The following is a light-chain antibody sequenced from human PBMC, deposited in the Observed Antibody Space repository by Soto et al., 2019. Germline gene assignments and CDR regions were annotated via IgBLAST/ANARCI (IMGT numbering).Light chain of an antibody. J-gene: IGLJ3*02. CDR3: CSSVGSPNWV. V-gene: IGLV2-23*02. Sequence: QSALTQPASVSGSPGQSIAISCTGTSSDVGSYDRVSGYQQHPGKAPTLMIYEVNKRPSGVSNRFSGSKSGNTASLTISGLQAEDEADYYCCSSVGSPNWVFGGGTKLTVL. CDR2: EVN. CDR1: SSDVGSYDR.